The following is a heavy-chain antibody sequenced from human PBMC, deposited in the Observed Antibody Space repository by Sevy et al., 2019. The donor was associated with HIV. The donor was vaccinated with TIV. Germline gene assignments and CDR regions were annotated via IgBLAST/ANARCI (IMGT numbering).Heavy chain of an antibody. CDR1: GFTFSSYA. Sequence: WGSLRLSCAASGFTFSSYAMSWVRQAPGKGLEWVSAISGSGGSTYYADSVKGRFTISRDNSKNTLYLQMNSLRAEDTAVYYCAKDRAKYSKNWFDPWGQGTLVTVSS. V-gene: IGHV3-23*01. D-gene: IGHD5-18*01. CDR2: ISGSGGST. J-gene: IGHJ5*02. CDR3: AKDRAKYSKNWFDP.